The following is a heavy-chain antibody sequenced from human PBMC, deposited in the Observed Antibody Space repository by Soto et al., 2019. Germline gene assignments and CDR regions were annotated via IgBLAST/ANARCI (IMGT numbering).Heavy chain of an antibody. CDR3: ARQGITVVRGVRRWYGMDV. D-gene: IGHD3-10*01. CDR2: IYYSGST. CDR1: GGSISSSSYY. V-gene: IGHV4-39*01. J-gene: IGHJ6*02. Sequence: SETLSLTCTVSGGSISSSSYYWGWIRQPPGKGLEWIGSIYYSGSTYYNPPLKSRVTISVDTSKNQFSLKLSSVTAADTAVYYCARQGITVVRGVRRWYGMDVWGQGSTVTVAS.